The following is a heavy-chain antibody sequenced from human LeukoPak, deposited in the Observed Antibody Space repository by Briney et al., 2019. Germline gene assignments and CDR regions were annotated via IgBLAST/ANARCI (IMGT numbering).Heavy chain of an antibody. D-gene: IGHD2-15*01. J-gene: IGHJ5*02. CDR1: GGSISSSSYY. V-gene: IGHV4-39*01. CDR3: ASIVVVVAAHDP. CDR2: IYYSGST. Sequence: PSETLSLTCTVSGGSISSSSYYWGWIREPPGKGLEWIGSIYYSGSTYYNPSLKSRVTISVDTSKNQFSLKLSSVTAADTAVYYCASIVVVVAAHDPWGQGTLVTVSS.